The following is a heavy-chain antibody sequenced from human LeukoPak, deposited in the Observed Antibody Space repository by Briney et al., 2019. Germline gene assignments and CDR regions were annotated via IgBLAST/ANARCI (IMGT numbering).Heavy chain of an antibody. CDR3: AKDRRTLEWLFGSLDS. CDR2: VRYDGLNK. V-gene: IGHV3-30*02. D-gene: IGHD3-3*01. CDR1: GFTFSNHG. J-gene: IGHJ4*02. Sequence: GGSLSLSCAASGFTFSNHGINWVRQAPGKGLEWVAFVRYDGLNKYYAVSVKGRFIISKDNSRNTVYLQMNTLRPEDTAVYYCAKDRRTLEWLFGSLDSWGQGTLVTVSS.